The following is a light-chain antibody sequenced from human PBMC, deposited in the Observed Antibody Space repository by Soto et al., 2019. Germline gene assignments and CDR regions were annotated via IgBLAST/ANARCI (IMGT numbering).Light chain of an antibody. CDR2: GAS. CDR1: QSVSSSY. CDR3: QQYGSSQTWREEGKCYT. J-gene: IGKJ2*01. Sequence: EIVLTQSPGTLSLSPGERATLSCRASQSVSSSYLAWYQQKPGQAPRLLIYGASSRATGIPDRFSGSGSGTDFTLTISRLEPEDFAVYYCQQYGSSQTWREEGKCYTFGQGTKLEIK. V-gene: IGKV3-20*01.